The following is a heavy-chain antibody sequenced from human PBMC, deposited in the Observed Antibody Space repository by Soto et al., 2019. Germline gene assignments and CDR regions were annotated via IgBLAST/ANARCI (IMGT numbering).Heavy chain of an antibody. CDR2: ISGSGSST. V-gene: IGHV3-23*01. CDR3: AKDLPGELLPTCFDS. CDR1: GCHCSDYA. Sequence: GVPLRHPNAAVGCHCSDYAVIRIRKNPGKGLEWVSVISGSGSSTYYVDSVKGRFTISRDNSKNTLYLQMNSLRVEDTALYYCAKDLPGELLPTCFDSWGKGTLVTVS. J-gene: IGHJ5*01. D-gene: IGHD1-26*01.